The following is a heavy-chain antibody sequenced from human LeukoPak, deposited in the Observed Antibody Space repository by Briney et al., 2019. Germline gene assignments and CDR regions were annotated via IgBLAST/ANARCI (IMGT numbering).Heavy chain of an antibody. J-gene: IGHJ6*02. D-gene: IGHD3-3*01. V-gene: IGHV4-59*01. CDR1: GGSISSYY. CDR3: ARVILEPLGPYYYGMDV. CDR2: IYYSGST. Sequence: SETLSLTCTVSGGSISSYYWSWIRQPPGKGLEWIGYIYYSGSTNYNPSLKSRVTISVDTSKNQFSLKLGSVTAADTAVYYCARVILEPLGPYYYGMDVWGQGTTVTVSS.